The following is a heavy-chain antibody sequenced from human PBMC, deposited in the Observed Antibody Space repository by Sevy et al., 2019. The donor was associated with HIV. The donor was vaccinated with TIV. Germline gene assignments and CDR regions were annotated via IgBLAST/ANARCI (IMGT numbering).Heavy chain of an antibody. CDR1: GFSFSHYA. J-gene: IGHJ4*02. V-gene: IGHV3-30-3*01. Sequence: GGSLRLSCAVSGFSFSHYAFHWVRQAPGKGLEWVSLISYDGTYKYYADSVKGRFTISRDNSKNTLYLQMNSLRGNDTPVDYDAGVAVSYCNNDCYHRFDYWGPGALVTVSS. D-gene: IGHD2-8*01. CDR2: ISYDGTYK. CDR3: AGVAVSYCNNDCYHRFDY.